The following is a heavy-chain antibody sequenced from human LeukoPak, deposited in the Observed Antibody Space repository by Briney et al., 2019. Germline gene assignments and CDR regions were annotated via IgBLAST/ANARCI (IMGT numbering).Heavy chain of an antibody. D-gene: IGHD3-10*01. J-gene: IGHJ6*03. CDR1: GYTFTSYD. CDR2: MNHNSGNT. CDR3: ARARLYYGSGSYGYYYYMDV. Sequence: ASVKVSCKASGYTFTSYDINWVRQATGQGLEWMGWMNHNSGNTGYAQKFQGRVTMTRNTSISTSYMELSSLRSEDEAVYYCARARLYYGSGSYGYYYYMDVWGKETTVTVSS. V-gene: IGHV1-8*01.